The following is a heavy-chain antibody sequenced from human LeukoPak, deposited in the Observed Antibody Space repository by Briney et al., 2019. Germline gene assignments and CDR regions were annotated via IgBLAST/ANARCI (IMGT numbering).Heavy chain of an antibody. J-gene: IGHJ5*02. Sequence: SETLSLTCTVSGGSISSYYWSWIRQPPGKGLEWIGYIYYSGSTNYNPSLKSRVTISVDTSKNQFSLKLSSVTAADTAVYYCARSRYSSSGEFDPWGQGTLVTDSS. D-gene: IGHD6-6*01. V-gene: IGHV4-59*01. CDR2: IYYSGST. CDR1: GGSISSYY. CDR3: ARSRYSSSGEFDP.